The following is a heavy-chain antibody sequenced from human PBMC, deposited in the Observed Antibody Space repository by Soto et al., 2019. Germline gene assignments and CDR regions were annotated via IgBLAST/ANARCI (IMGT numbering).Heavy chain of an antibody. V-gene: IGHV1-2*02. CDR3: ARVASWADRYWFDP. D-gene: IGHD3-16*01. J-gene: IGHJ5*02. CDR1: GYTFTGYF. CDR2: INPKTGGT. Sequence: QVQLVQSGAEVKKPGASVKVSCMASGYTFTGYFIHWVREVPGQGLEYMGWINPKTGGTDYAQKFQGRVTMARDTSISTVFMEMKSLTSDDTAVYYCARVASWADRYWFDPWGQGTLVTVSS.